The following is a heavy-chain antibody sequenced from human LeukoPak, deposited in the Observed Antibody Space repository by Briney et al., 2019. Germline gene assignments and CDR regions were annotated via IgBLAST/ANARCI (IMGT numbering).Heavy chain of an antibody. Sequence: PSQTLSLTCTVSGGSINSGSYSWTWIRQPAGKGVEWIGRTHNSGSTDYTPSLKSRVTTLIDTSKNQFFLKLTSVTAADTAVYYCARADRSGYFGNVVAFDIWGQGTMVTVSS. CDR2: THNSGST. V-gene: IGHV4-61*02. D-gene: IGHD3-22*01. CDR1: GGSINSGSYS. J-gene: IGHJ3*02. CDR3: ARADRSGYFGNVVAFDI.